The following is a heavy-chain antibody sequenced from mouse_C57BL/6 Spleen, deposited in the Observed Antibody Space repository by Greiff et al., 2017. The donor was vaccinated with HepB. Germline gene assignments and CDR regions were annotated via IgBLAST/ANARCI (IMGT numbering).Heavy chain of an antibody. V-gene: IGHV5-16*01. CDR1: GFTFSDYY. CDR3: AREEYDGYYDY. J-gene: IGHJ2*01. CDR2: INYDGSST. Sequence: EVHLVESEGGLVQPGSSMKLSCTASGFTFSDYYMAWVRQVPEKGLEWVANINYDGSSTYYLDSLKSRFIISRDNAKNILYLQMSSLKSEDTATYYCAREEYDGYYDYWGQGTTLTVSS. D-gene: IGHD2-3*01.